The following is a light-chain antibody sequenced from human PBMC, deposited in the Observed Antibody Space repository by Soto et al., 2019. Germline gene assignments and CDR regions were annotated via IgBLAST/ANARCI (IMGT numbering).Light chain of an antibody. CDR3: QQYGSSLPIT. CDR1: QSVSSSY. J-gene: IGKJ5*01. CDR2: GAS. V-gene: IGKV3-20*01. Sequence: EIVLTQSPGTLSFSPGERATLSCTASQSVSSSYLAWYQQKPGQAHRLLIYGASRRATGIPDRFSGSGSGTNFTITISRLVPEDFVVYYCQQYGSSLPITFGQGTRLQIK.